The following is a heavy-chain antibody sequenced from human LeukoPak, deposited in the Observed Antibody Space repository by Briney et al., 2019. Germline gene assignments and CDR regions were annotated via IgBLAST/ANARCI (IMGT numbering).Heavy chain of an antibody. CDR1: GGSISSYY. CDR3: ARNRLLYAHYYMDV. V-gene: IGHV4-59*12. CDR2: IYYSGST. D-gene: IGHD3-3*01. Sequence: SETLSLTCTVSGGSISSYYWSWIRQPPGKGLEWIGYIYYSGSTNYNPSLKSRVTISVDTSKNQFSLKLSSVTAADTAVYYCARNRLLYAHYYMDVWGKGTTVTVSS. J-gene: IGHJ6*03.